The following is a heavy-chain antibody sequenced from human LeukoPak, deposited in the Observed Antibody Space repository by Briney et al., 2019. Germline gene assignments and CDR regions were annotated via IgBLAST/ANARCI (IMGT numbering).Heavy chain of an antibody. CDR2: ISYDGSNK. Sequence: PGGSLRLSCAASGFTFSSYGMHWVRQAPGKGLERVAVISYDGSNKYYADSVKGRFTISRDNSKNTLCLQMNSLRAEDTAVYYCAKGILAVAGYNWFDPWGQGTLVTVSS. CDR1: GFTFSSYG. CDR3: AKGILAVAGYNWFDP. V-gene: IGHV3-30*18. J-gene: IGHJ5*02. D-gene: IGHD6-19*01.